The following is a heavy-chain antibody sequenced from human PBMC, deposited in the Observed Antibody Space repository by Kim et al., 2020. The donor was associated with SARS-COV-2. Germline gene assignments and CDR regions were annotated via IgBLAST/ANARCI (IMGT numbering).Heavy chain of an antibody. CDR1: GFTVRTNY. V-gene: IGHV3-66*01. CDR3: ARNRNYFYYMDV. CDR2: IYSSGST. Sequence: GGSLRLSCAASGFTVRTNYMSWVLLAPGKGLEWVSVIYSSGSTYYAASVKGRFTISRDNSKNTLYLQMSSLRVEDTAIYFCARNRNYFYYMDVWGKGTTV. J-gene: IGHJ6*03.